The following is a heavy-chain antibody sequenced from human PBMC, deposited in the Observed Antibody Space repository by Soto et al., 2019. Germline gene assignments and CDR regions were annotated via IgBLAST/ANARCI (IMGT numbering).Heavy chain of an antibody. Sequence: SETLSLTCTVSGGSVTNSSYYWGWIRQSPGKGLEWIGSVYYRGRSYSKSSVKSRVTISVDTSKNRFSLSLNSVTASDTAVYFCVSQRTTVPTQAYFDYWGTGALVTVSS. CDR2: VYYRGRS. CDR1: GGSVTNSSYY. J-gene: IGHJ4*02. D-gene: IGHD4-17*01. V-gene: IGHV4-39*01. CDR3: VSQRTTVPTQAYFDY.